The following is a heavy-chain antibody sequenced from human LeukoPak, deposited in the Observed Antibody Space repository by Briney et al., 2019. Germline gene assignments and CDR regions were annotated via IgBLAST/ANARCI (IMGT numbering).Heavy chain of an antibody. J-gene: IGHJ4*02. D-gene: IGHD3-22*01. Sequence: GGSLRLSCAASGFTFSSYAMHWVRQAPGKGLEWVAVISYDGSNKYYADSVKGRFTISRDNSKNTLYLQMNSLRAEGTAVYYCARSHDQSYYYDSSGYWSGFDYWGQGTLVTVSS. CDR3: ARSHDQSYYYDSSGYWSGFDY. CDR2: ISYDGSNK. V-gene: IGHV3-30*04. CDR1: GFTFSSYA.